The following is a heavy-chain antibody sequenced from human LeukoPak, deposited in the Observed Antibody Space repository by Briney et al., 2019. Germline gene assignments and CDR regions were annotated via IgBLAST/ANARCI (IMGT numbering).Heavy chain of an antibody. D-gene: IGHD5-18*01. V-gene: IGHV3-11*01. CDR1: GFTFSDYY. CDR2: ISSSGSTI. J-gene: IGHJ5*02. CDR3: ARDGDVDTAMVTNWFDP. Sequence: PGGSLRLSCAASGFTFSDYYMSWIRQAPGKGLEWVSYISSSGSTIYYADSVKGRFTISRDNAKNSLYLQMNSLRAEDTAVYYCARDGDVDTAMVTNWFDPWGQGTLVTVSS.